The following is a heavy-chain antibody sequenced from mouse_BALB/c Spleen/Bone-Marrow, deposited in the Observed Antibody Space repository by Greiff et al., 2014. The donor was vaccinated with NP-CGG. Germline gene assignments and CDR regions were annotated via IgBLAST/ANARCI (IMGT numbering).Heavy chain of an antibody. CDR2: LNPGSGGT. V-gene: IGHV1-54*01. D-gene: IGHD2-1*01. Sequence: VQLQQSGAELVRPGPSVKVSCKASGYAFTNYFIEWVKQRLGQGLEWIGVLNPGSGGTNYNKKFKGKATLTADKSSSTAYMQLSSLTSDDSAVYFCARDGNWFPYWGQGTLVTVSA. J-gene: IGHJ3*01. CDR1: GYAFTNYF. CDR3: ARDGNWFPY.